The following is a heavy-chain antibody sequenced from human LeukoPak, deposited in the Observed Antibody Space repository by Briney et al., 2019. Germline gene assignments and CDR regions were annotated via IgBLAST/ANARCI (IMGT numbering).Heavy chain of an antibody. CDR3: AAEGRDVYNYWYFDL. J-gene: IGHJ2*01. V-gene: IGHV1-58*02. CDR2: IVVGSGNT. CDR1: GFTFTSSA. D-gene: IGHD5-24*01. Sequence: SVKVSCKASGFTFTSSAMQWVRQARGQRLEWIGWIVVGSGNTNYAQKFQERVTITRDMSTSTAYMELSSLRSEDTAVYYCAAEGRDVYNYWYFDLWGRGTLVTVSS.